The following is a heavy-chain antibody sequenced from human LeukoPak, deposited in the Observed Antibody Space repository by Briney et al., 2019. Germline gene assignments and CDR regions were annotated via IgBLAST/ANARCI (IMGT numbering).Heavy chain of an antibody. V-gene: IGHV3-23*01. CDR2: ISGSVGST. CDR1: GFTFSSYA. D-gene: IGHD1-26*01. CDR3: AKESGSYDAFDI. J-gene: IGHJ3*02. Sequence: GGSLRLSCAASGFTFSSYAMSWVRQAPGKGLEWVSAISGSVGSTYYADSVKSRFTLSRDNSKNTLYLQLTSLRAEDTAVYYCAKESGSYDAFDIWGQGTMVTVSS.